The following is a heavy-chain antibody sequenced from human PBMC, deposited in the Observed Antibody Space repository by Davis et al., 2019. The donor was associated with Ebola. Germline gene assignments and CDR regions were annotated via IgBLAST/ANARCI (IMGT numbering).Heavy chain of an antibody. CDR1: GFSFRSYG. V-gene: IGHV3-30*18. J-gene: IGHJ6*02. CDR2: ISFDGSNK. Sequence: PGGSPRLSCAVSGFSFRSYGMHWVRQAPGKGLEWVAVISFDGSNKYYADSVKGRPSISRDNSKNTLYLQMNSLRAEDTAVYYCANAPTTVTTLGMDVWGQGTTVTVSS. CDR3: ANAPTTVTTLGMDV. D-gene: IGHD4-11*01.